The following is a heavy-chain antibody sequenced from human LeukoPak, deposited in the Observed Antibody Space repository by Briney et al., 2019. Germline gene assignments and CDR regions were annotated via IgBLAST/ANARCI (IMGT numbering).Heavy chain of an antibody. CDR1: GYTFTGYY. CDR3: ARGSDIGGSVY. Sequence: ASVKVSCKASGYTFTGYYMHWVRQAPGQGLEWMGWINPNSGGTNYAQEFQGRVTMTRDTSISAAYMELSRLRSDDTAVYYCARGSDIGGSVYWGQGTLVTVSS. V-gene: IGHV1-2*02. CDR2: INPNSGGT. D-gene: IGHD5-12*01. J-gene: IGHJ4*02.